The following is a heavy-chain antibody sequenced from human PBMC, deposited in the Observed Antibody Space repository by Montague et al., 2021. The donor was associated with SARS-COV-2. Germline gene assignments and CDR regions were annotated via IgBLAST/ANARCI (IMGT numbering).Heavy chain of an antibody. Sequence: SLILSCAASGFTFSSYEMNWVRQAPGKGLEWVSYISSSGSTIYYADSVKGRFTISRDNAKNSLYLQMNSLRAEDTAIYYCASDSGIEIPDYYYSMDVWGQGTTVTVSS. D-gene: IGHD5-24*01. J-gene: IGHJ6*02. V-gene: IGHV3-48*03. CDR2: ISSSGSTI. CDR1: GFTFSSYE. CDR3: ASDSGIEIPDYYYSMDV.